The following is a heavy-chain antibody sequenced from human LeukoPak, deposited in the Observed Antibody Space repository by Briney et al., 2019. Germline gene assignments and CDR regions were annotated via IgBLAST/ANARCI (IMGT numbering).Heavy chain of an antibody. D-gene: IGHD6-6*01. Sequence: ASVKVSCKASGYTFTSYDINWVRQATGQGLEWMGWMNPNSGNTGYAQKFQGRVTMTRNTSISTAYMELSSLRSEDTAVYYCARGVRRHSSSSFRYYYYMDVWGKGTTVTVSS. CDR3: ARGVRRHSSSSFRYYYYMDV. CDR1: GYTFTSYD. J-gene: IGHJ6*03. V-gene: IGHV1-8*01. CDR2: MNPNSGNT.